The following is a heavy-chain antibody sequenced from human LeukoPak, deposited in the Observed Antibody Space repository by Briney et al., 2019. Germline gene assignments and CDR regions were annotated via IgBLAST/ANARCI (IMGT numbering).Heavy chain of an antibody. Sequence: ASVKFSCKASGYTFTGYYMHWVRQAPGQGLEWMGWINPNSGGTNYAQKFQGRVTMTRDTSISTAYMELSRLRSDDTAVYYCARGNWNDPFYYYYMDVWGKGTTVTISS. CDR2: INPNSGGT. CDR1: GYTFTGYY. V-gene: IGHV1-2*02. J-gene: IGHJ6*03. D-gene: IGHD1-20*01. CDR3: ARGNWNDPFYYYYMDV.